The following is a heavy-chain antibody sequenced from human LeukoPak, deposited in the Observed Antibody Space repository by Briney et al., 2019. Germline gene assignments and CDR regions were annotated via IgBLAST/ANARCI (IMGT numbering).Heavy chain of an antibody. V-gene: IGHV5-51*01. Sequence: GESLKISCKGSEYSFTSYWIGWVRQMPGKGLEWMGIIYPGDSDTRYSPSFQGQVTISADKSISTAYLQWSSLKASDTAMYYCASDYGDYLEYFQHWGQGTLVTVSS. J-gene: IGHJ1*01. CDR1: EYSFTSYW. CDR3: ASDYGDYLEYFQH. CDR2: IYPGDSDT. D-gene: IGHD4-17*01.